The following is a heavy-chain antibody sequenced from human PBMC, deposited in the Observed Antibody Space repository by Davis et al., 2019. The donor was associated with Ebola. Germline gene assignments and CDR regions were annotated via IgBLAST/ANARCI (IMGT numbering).Heavy chain of an antibody. CDR2: ISAYNGNT. CDR1: GYTFTSYG. J-gene: IGHJ5*02. D-gene: IGHD3-16*02. CDR3: ARAPGDGYDYVWGSYRQGWFDP. Sequence: ASVKVSCKASGYTFTSYGISWVRQAPGQGLEWMGWISAYNGNTNYAQKLQGRVTMTTDTSTSTAYMELRSLRSDDTAVYYCARAPGDGYDYVWGSYRQGWFDPWGQGTLVTVSS. V-gene: IGHV1-18*01.